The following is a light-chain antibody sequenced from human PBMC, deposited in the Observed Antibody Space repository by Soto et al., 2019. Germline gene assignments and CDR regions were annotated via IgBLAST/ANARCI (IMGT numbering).Light chain of an antibody. Sequence: DIQMTQSPSSLSASIGDRVIITCRASQTMSDFSNWYQLKPGKAPKLLIYAASNLQSGVPSRFSGSGSGTDFTLTISRLQPEDFATYTCQQSFSTPRTFGQGTKVDI. CDR2: AAS. V-gene: IGKV1-39*01. CDR1: QTMSDF. CDR3: QQSFSTPRT. J-gene: IGKJ1*01.